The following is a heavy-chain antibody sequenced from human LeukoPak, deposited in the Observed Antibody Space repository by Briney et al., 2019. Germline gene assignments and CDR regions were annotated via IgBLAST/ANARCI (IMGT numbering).Heavy chain of an antibody. D-gene: IGHD6-19*01. J-gene: IGHJ4*02. CDR1: GGSISSYY. Sequence: PSETLPLTCTVSGGSISSYYWSWIRQPPGKGLEWIGYIYYSGSTNYNPSLKSRVTISVDTSKNQFSLKLSSVTAADTAVYYCAREYSSGWYYFDYRGQGTLVTVSS. CDR3: AREYSSGWYYFDY. CDR2: IYYSGST. V-gene: IGHV4-59*01.